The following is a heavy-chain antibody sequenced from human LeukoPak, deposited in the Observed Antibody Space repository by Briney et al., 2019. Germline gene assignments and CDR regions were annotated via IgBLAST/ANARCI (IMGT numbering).Heavy chain of an antibody. CDR2: ISYDGSNK. Sequence: PGGSLRLSCAASGFTFSSYAMHWVRQAPGKGLEWVAVISYDGSNKYYADFVKGRFTISRDNSKNTVYLQINSLRAEDTAVYYCATEKDRVLLYFGESTWGQGTLVTVSS. CDR3: ATEKDRVLLYFGEST. CDR1: GFTFSSYA. D-gene: IGHD3-10*01. J-gene: IGHJ5*02. V-gene: IGHV3-30-3*01.